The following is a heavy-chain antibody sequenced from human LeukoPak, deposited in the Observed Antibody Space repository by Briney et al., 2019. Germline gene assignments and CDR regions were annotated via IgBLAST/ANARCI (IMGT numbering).Heavy chain of an antibody. J-gene: IGHJ4*02. Sequence: GGSLRLSCATSGFTFSGSAIHWVRQASGKGLEWVGRIRSKANSYTTTYAASVKGRFTISRDDSKNTAYLQMNSLKTEDTAVYYCTRNNDSAPDYWGQGTLVTVSS. CDR2: IRSKANSYTT. V-gene: IGHV3-73*01. CDR3: TRNNDSAPDY. CDR1: GFTFSGSA. D-gene: IGHD3-16*01.